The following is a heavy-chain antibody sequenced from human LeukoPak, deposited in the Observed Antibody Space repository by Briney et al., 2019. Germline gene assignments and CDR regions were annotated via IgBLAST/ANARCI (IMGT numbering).Heavy chain of an antibody. V-gene: IGHV4-59*01. CDR1: GGSISSYY. CDR2: IYYSGST. CDR3: ARALIDPSGWYYFDY. J-gene: IGHJ4*02. D-gene: IGHD6-19*01. Sequence: KPSETLSLTCTVSGGSISSYYWSWIRQPPGKGLEWIGYIYYSGSTNYNPSLKSRVTISVDTSKNQFSLKLSSVTAADTAVYYCARALIDPSGWYYFDYWGQGTLVTVSS.